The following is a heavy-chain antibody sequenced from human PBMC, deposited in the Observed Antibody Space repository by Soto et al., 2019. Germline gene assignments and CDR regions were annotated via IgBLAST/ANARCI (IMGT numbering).Heavy chain of an antibody. CDR3: ARSIDSSGFYFSNC. D-gene: IGHD3-22*01. CDR1: GGFISSYY. Sequence: ETLSLTCTVSGGFISSYYWSWIRQSPGKGLELIGYIHHTGSTNYNPSLKSRVTMSLDTSRNQFSLKLYSVTTADTAVYYCARSIDSSGFYFSNCWGQGTLVTVSS. J-gene: IGHJ4*02. V-gene: IGHV4-59*01. CDR2: IHHTGST.